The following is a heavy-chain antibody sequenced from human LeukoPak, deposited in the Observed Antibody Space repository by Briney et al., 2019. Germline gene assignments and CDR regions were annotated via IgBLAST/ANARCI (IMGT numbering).Heavy chain of an antibody. Sequence: ASVKVSCKASGYTFTSYGISLVRQAPGQGLEWMGWISAYNGNTNYAQKLQGRVTMTTDTSTSTACMELRSLRSDDTAVYYCARESKQGELDYWGQGTLVTVSS. CDR2: ISAYNGNT. D-gene: IGHD1-26*01. CDR3: ARESKQGELDY. CDR1: GYTFTSYG. J-gene: IGHJ4*02. V-gene: IGHV1-18*01.